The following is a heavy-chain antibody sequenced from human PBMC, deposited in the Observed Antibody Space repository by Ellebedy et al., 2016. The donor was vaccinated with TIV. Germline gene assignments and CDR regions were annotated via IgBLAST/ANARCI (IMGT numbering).Heavy chain of an antibody. J-gene: IGHJ4*02. D-gene: IGHD4-17*01. CDR3: ARSTTVTTASYEY. CDR2: INHSGST. Sequence: MPPETLSLTCAVYGGSFSGYYWTWIRQPPGKGLEWIGEINHSGSTTYNPSLNSRVTISVDTSRNRFSLKLSSVTAADTAVYYCARSTTVTTASYEYWGQGTLVTVSS. V-gene: IGHV4-34*01. CDR1: GGSFSGYY.